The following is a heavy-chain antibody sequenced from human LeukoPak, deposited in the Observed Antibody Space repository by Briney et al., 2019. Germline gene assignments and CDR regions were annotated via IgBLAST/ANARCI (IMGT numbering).Heavy chain of an antibody. CDR2: ISGSGGST. Sequence: GGSLRLSCAASGFTFSSYAMSWVRQAPGKGLEWVSAISGSGGSTYYADSVKGRFTISRDNSKNTLYLQMNSLRAEDTAVYYCAKDSAPNYDFWSGYYFYFDYWGQGTLVTVPS. CDR1: GFTFSSYA. J-gene: IGHJ4*02. D-gene: IGHD3-3*01. CDR3: AKDSAPNYDFWSGYYFYFDY. V-gene: IGHV3-23*01.